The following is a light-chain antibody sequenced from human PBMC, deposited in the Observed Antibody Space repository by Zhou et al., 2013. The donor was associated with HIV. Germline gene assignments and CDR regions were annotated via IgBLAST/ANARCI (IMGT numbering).Light chain of an antibody. CDR3: QQFNSYPT. CDR1: QGISRA. V-gene: IGKV1-13*02. J-gene: IGKJ5*01. Sequence: IQMTQSPSIVSAFPGDRVTITCRASQGISRALAWYQQKPGKAPKLLIYDASTLETGVPSRFSGSASGTDFTLTISSLQPDDFATYYCQQFNSYPTFGQGTRLEIK. CDR2: DAS.